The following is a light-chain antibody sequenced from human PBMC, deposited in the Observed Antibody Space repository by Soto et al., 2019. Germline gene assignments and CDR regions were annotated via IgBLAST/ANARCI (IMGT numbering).Light chain of an antibody. Sequence: EIVMTQTPATLSVSPGERATLSCRASQSVSNKLAWNQQKPGQDPRLLIYSASTRDTAIPDRFSGSGSGTEFTLTISSLQSEDFALYYCQQYDSWPSYTFGQGTKLEIK. CDR2: SAS. V-gene: IGKV3-15*01. CDR3: QQYDSWPSYT. CDR1: QSVSNK. J-gene: IGKJ2*01.